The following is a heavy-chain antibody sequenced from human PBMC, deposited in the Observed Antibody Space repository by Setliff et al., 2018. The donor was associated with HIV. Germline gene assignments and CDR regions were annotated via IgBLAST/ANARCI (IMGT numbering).Heavy chain of an antibody. CDR3: ARGWGMVLFY. Sequence: KPSETLSLTCTVSGGSISSSDHYWGWIRQPPGKGLEWIGSIYHSGRTFYNPPFKSRVTISVDTPKIQFSLKLSSVTAADTAVYYCARGWGMVLFYWGQGTLVTVSS. D-gene: IGHD3-16*01. J-gene: IGHJ4*02. V-gene: IGHV4-39*07. CDR2: IYHSGRT. CDR1: GGSISSSDHY.